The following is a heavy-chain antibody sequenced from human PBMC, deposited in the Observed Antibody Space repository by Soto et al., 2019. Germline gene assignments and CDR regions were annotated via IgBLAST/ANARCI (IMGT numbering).Heavy chain of an antibody. D-gene: IGHD6-13*01. J-gene: IGHJ4*02. CDR3: ARLTAAGGFDQFDY. V-gene: IGHV3-7*05. CDR2: IKEDGTEQ. Sequence: EVQLEESGGGLVQPGGSLRLSCAASGFTFSSYWMTWVRQAPGKGLEWVANIKEDGTEQYQVDSVKGRFTFSRDNAKKTLYLQMNSLRVEDTAVYYCARLTAAGGFDQFDYWGQGTLVTVSS. CDR1: GFTFSSYW.